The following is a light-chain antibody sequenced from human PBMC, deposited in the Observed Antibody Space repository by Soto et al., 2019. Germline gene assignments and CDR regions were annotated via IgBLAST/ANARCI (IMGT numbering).Light chain of an antibody. CDR2: GAS. CDR1: QSVSSN. J-gene: IGKJ1*01. V-gene: IGKV3-15*01. CDR3: QQYNNWPGT. Sequence: EIVMTQSPATLSVSPGERATHSCRASQSVSSNLAWYQQKPGQAPRLLIYGASTRATGIPARFSGSGSGTEFTLTISSLQSEDFAVYYCQQYNNWPGTFGQGTRWIS.